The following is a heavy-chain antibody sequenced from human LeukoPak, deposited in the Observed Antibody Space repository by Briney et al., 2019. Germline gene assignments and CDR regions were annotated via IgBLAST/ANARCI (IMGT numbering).Heavy chain of an antibody. CDR1: GGSISSYY. CDR2: IYYSGST. CDR3: ARAPTVSYFDY. J-gene: IGHJ4*02. Sequence: SETLSLTCTVSGGSISSYYWSWIRQPPGKGLEWIGYIYYSGSTNCNPSLKSRVTISVDTSKNQFSLKLSSVTAADTAVYYCARAPTVSYFDYWGQGTLVTVSS. V-gene: IGHV4-59*01.